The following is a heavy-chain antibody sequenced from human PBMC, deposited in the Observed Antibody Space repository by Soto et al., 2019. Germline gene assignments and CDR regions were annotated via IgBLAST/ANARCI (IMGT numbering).Heavy chain of an antibody. D-gene: IGHD1-26*01. CDR1: GFTFSSYG. V-gene: IGHV3-30*18. Sequence: GGSLRLSCAASGFTFSSYGMHWVRQAPGKGLEWVAVISYDGSNKYYADSVKGRFTISRDNSKNTLYLQMNSLRAEDTAVYYCAKDGSYDGFDYWGQGTLVTVSS. CDR3: AKDGSYDGFDY. CDR2: ISYDGSNK. J-gene: IGHJ4*02.